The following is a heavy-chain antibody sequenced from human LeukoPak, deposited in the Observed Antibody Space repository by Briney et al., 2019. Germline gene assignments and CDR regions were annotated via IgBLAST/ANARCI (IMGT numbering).Heavy chain of an antibody. Sequence: PGGSLRLSCAASGFTFSSYWMSWVRQAPGKGLEWVSAISGSGGSTYYADSVKGRFTISRDNAKNSLYLQMNSLRAEDTAVYYCARDSIWAARPEGNFDFWGQGTLVTVSS. CDR1: GFTFSSYW. D-gene: IGHD6-6*01. CDR2: ISGSGGST. CDR3: ARDSIWAARPEGNFDF. V-gene: IGHV3-23*01. J-gene: IGHJ4*02.